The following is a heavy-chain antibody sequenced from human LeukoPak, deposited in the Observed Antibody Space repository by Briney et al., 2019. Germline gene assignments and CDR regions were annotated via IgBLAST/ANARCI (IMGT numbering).Heavy chain of an antibody. CDR3: ARAAWTTVTQLISETYSQQ. CDR1: GYTFTGYG. Sequence: ASVKVSCKASGYTFTGYGMHWVRQAPGQGLEWMGWINAYNGGTNYAQKLQGRVTMTRETSISTAYMELSSLRSDDPAVYCCARAAWTTVTQLISETYSQQGGQGTLLT. J-gene: IGHJ1*01. V-gene: IGHV1-2*02. CDR2: INAYNGGT. D-gene: IGHD4-17*01.